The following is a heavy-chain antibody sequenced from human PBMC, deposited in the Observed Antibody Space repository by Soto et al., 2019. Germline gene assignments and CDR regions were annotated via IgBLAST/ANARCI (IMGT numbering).Heavy chain of an antibody. J-gene: IGHJ4*02. D-gene: IGHD3-22*01. CDR2: ISYDGSNK. V-gene: IGHV3-30*18. CDR1: GFTFSSYG. Sequence: VQLVESGGGVVQPGRSLRLSCAASGFTFSSYGMHWVRQAPGKGLEWVAVISYDGSNKYYTDSVKGRFTISRDNSKNTLYLQMNSLRAEDTAVYYCAKVCTWGSSGSPDYWGQGTLVTVSS. CDR3: AKVCTWGSSGSPDY.